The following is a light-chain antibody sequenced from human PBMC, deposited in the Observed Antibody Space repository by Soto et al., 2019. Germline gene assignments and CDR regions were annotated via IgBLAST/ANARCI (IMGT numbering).Light chain of an antibody. CDR2: GAS. V-gene: IGKV3-20*01. CDR1: QSVSSNY. J-gene: IGKJ5*01. Sequence: EVVWTQSPGTLYLSPGERATLSCRASQSVSSNYLAWYQQKPGQAPRLLISGASSRATGFPDRFSGSGSGTDFSLTISRLDPEDFAVYYCQQYSSSPITFGQGTRLEIK. CDR3: QQYSSSPIT.